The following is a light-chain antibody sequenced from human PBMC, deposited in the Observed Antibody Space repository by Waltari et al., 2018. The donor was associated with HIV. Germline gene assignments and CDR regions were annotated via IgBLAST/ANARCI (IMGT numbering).Light chain of an antibody. CDR1: QSVNSN. CDR2: GAS. V-gene: IGKV3-15*01. Sequence: EIVMTQSPDTLSVSPGERATLSCRASQSVNSNLAWFQQKVDQAPRLLIYGASTRATGIAARFSGSGSGTEFTLTISSLQSEDFAVYYCQQYNDWPRTFGQGTKLEMK. CDR3: QQYNDWPRT. J-gene: IGKJ2*01.